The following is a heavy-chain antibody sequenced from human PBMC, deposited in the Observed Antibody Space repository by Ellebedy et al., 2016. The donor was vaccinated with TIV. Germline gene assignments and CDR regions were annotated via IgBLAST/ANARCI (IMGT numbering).Heavy chain of an antibody. D-gene: IGHD6-19*01. Sequence: ASVKVSXKASGYTFTSYDINWVRQATGQGLEWMGWMNPNSGNTGCAQKFQGRVTMTRNTSISTAYMELSSLRSEDTAVYYCARDLELGTAVAGTEFDYWGQGTLVTVSS. CDR2: MNPNSGNT. J-gene: IGHJ4*02. CDR1: GYTFTSYD. CDR3: ARDLELGTAVAGTEFDY. V-gene: IGHV1-8*01.